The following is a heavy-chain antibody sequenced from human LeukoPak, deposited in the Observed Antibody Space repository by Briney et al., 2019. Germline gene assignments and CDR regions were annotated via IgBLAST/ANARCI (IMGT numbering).Heavy chain of an antibody. J-gene: IGHJ6*02. CDR3: ARHLFQDYGPMDV. Sequence: GEPLKISCQGSGYSFGSHWIGWVRQMPGKGLEWIGIIYPGDSETKYNPSFQGQVTISADRSIKTAFLQWRSLKASDTAMYYCARHLFQDYGPMDVWGQGTTVTVFS. D-gene: IGHD4-17*01. CDR2: IYPGDSET. V-gene: IGHV5-51*01. CDR1: GYSFGSHW.